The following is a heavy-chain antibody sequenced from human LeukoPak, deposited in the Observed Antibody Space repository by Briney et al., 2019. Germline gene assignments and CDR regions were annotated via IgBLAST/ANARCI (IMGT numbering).Heavy chain of an antibody. J-gene: IGHJ4*02. D-gene: IGHD6-13*01. CDR3: AKESSSWYPPKTIDY. CDR2: ISWNSGSI. Sequence: PGGSLRLSCSISGFTFTDYAMHWVRQAPGKGLEWVSGISWNSGSIGYADSVKGRFTISRDNAKNSLYLQMNSLRAEDTALYYCAKESSSWYPPKTIDYWGQGTLVTVSS. V-gene: IGHV3-9*01. CDR1: GFTFTDYA.